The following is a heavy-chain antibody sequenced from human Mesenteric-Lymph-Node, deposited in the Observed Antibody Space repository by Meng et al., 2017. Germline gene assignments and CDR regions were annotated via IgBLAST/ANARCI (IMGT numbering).Heavy chain of an antibody. CDR3: ARDSSGSY. CDR1: GFTFSYYW. CDR2: INGDGSIT. J-gene: IGHJ4*02. V-gene: IGHV3-74*01. D-gene: IGHD6-19*01. Sequence: GESLKISCAASGFTFSYYWMNWVRQAPGKGLVWASRINGDGSITSYADSVKGRFTISRDNAKNTLYLQMNSLRAEDTAVYYCARDSSGSYWGQGTLVTVSS.